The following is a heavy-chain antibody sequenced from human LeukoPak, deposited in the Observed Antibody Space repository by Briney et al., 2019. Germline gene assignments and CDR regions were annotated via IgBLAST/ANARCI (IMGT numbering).Heavy chain of an antibody. D-gene: IGHD3-3*01. CDR2: INHSGST. Sequence: PSETLSLTCAVYGGSFSGYYWSWIRQPPGKGLEWIGEINHSGSTNYNPSLKSRVTISVDTSKNQFSLKLSSVTAADTAVYYCARAYYDFRSGYYTGIFDYWGQGTLVTVSS. CDR1: GGSFSGYY. V-gene: IGHV4-34*01. CDR3: ARAYYDFRSGYYTGIFDY. J-gene: IGHJ4*02.